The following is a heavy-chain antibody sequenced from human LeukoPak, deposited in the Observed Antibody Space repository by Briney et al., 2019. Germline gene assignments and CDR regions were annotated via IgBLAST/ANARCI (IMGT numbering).Heavy chain of an antibody. CDR2: IYTSGST. Sequence: SETLSLTCTVSGGSISSYYWSWIRQPAGKRLEWIGRIYTSGSTNYNPSLKSRVTMSVDTSKNQFSLKLSSVTAADTAVYYCARDSYYDSSGYPEGFDYWGQGTLVTVSS. CDR3: ARDSYYDSSGYPEGFDY. CDR1: GGSISSYY. V-gene: IGHV4-4*07. J-gene: IGHJ4*02. D-gene: IGHD3-22*01.